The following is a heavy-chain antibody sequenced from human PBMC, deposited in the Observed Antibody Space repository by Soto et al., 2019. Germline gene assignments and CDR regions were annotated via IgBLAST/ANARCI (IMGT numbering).Heavy chain of an antibody. D-gene: IGHD6-19*01. J-gene: IGHJ5*02. V-gene: IGHV3-74*01. CDR2: SNGDGTST. Sequence: GVSLRLPCTAAGFIFTRHWMHWDRQAPGEGPVWVSRSNGDGTSTDYADSVRGRFTIARDNAKNTLYLQMNSQRVEDTAVYFWEREVIAVVSAIRLFGPWGQGTLV. CDR3: EREVIAVVSAIRLFGP. CDR1: GFIFTRHW.